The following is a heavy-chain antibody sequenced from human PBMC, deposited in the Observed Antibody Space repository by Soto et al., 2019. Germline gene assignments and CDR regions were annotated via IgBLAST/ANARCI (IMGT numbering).Heavy chain of an antibody. Sequence: GASVKVSCKASGGTFSSYAISWVRQAPGQGLEWMGGIIPIFGTANYAQKFQGRVTITADESTSTAYMELSSLRSEDTAVYYCARIPYYYDSSGSAVKYFQHWGQGTLVTVSS. CDR1: GGTFSSYA. J-gene: IGHJ1*01. CDR3: ARIPYYYDSSGSAVKYFQH. CDR2: IIPIFGTA. V-gene: IGHV1-69*13. D-gene: IGHD3-22*01.